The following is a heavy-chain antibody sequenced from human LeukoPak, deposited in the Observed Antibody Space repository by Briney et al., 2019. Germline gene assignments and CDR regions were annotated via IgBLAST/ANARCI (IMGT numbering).Heavy chain of an antibody. CDR1: GFTFSGSA. V-gene: IGHV3-73*01. Sequence: GGSLRLSCAASGFTFSGSAMHWVRRASGKGLEWVGRIRSKTNNYATGYAASVKGRFTISRDDSKNTAYLQMNSLKTEDTAVYYCTRHSEMATIPEPGDWGQGTLVTVSS. CDR2: IRSKTNNYAT. CDR3: TRHSEMATIPEPGD. J-gene: IGHJ4*02. D-gene: IGHD5-24*01.